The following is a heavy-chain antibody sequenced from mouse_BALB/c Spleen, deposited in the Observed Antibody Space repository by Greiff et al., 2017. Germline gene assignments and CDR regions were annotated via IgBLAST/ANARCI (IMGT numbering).Heavy chain of an antibody. V-gene: IGHV2-4-1*01. CDR1: GFSLTSYG. CDR2: IWSGGST. J-gene: IGHJ3*01. CDR3: ARNLEGFSLAY. Sequence: VKVVESGPGLVQPSQSLSITCTVSGFSLTSYGVHWVRQSPGKGLEWLGVIWSGGSTDYNAAFTSRLSISKDNSKSQVFFKMNSLQADDTAIYYCARNLEGFSLAYWGQGTLVTVSA.